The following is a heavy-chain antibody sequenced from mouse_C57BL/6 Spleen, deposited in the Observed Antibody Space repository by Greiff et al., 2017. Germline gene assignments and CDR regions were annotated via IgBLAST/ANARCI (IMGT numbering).Heavy chain of an antibody. CDR1: GYTFTDYY. J-gene: IGHJ3*01. Sequence: EVQLQQSGPELVKPGASVKISCKASGYTFTDYYMNWVKQSPGKSLEWIGDINPNNGGTSYNQKFKGKATLTVDKSSSTAYMELRSLTSEDSAVYYCGTAQATSWFAYWGQGTLVTVSA. CDR3: GTAQATSWFAY. V-gene: IGHV1-26*01. CDR2: INPNNGGT. D-gene: IGHD3-2*02.